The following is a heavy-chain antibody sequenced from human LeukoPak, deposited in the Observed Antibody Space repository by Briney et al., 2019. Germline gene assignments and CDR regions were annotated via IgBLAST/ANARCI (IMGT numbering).Heavy chain of an antibody. V-gene: IGHV3-11*06. CDR1: GFTFSDYY. CDR3: ARHGLYDSTDYWTFQH. CDR2: ISSSSNYK. D-gene: IGHD3-22*01. Sequence: PGGSLRLSCAASGFTFSDYYMSWIRQAPGKGLEWISYISSSSNYKNYADSVQGRFTISRDNAKSSLYLQMNGLRAVDTAVHYCARHGLYDSTDYWTFQHWGQGTLVTVSS. J-gene: IGHJ1*01.